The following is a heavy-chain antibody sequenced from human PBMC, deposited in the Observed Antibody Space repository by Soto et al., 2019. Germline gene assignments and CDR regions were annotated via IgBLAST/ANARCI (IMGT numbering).Heavy chain of an antibody. CDR1: GGSISSTSYY. D-gene: IGHD5-12*01. V-gene: IGHV4-39*02. J-gene: IGHJ6*02. CDR3: ARGRRGLRYYYYGMDV. Sequence: PSETLSLTCTVSGGSISSTSYYWGWIRQPPGKGLEWIGSIYYSGTTYHNPSLKSRATMSVDTYKNHFSLKLSSVTAADTAVYYCARGRRGLRYYYYGMDVWGQGTTVTVSS. CDR2: IYYSGTT.